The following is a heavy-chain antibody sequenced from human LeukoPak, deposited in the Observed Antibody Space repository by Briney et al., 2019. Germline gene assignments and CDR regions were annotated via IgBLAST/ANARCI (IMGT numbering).Heavy chain of an antibody. V-gene: IGHV3-9*01. CDR2: ISWNSGSI. Sequence: GGSLRLSCAASGFTFDDYAMHWVRQAPGKGLEWVSGISWNSGSIGYADSVKGRFTISRDNSKNTLYLQMNSLRAEDTAVYCCAKDRDYYDSSGSFYFDYWGQGTLVTVSS. J-gene: IGHJ4*02. CDR3: AKDRDYYDSSGSFYFDY. D-gene: IGHD3-22*01. CDR1: GFTFDDYA.